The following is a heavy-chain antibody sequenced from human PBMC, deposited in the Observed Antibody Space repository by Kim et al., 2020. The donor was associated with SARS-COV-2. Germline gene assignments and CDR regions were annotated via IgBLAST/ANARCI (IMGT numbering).Heavy chain of an antibody. Sequence: PPPKVRDTISVDTSKNQFSMKLSSVTAADTAVYYWARATPLKTDAFDIWGQGTMVTVSS. J-gene: IGHJ3*02. V-gene: IGHV4-59*01. CDR3: ARATPLKTDAFDI. D-gene: IGHD2-15*01.